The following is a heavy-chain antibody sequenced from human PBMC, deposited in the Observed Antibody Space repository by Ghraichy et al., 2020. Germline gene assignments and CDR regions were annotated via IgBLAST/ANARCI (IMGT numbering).Heavy chain of an antibody. CDR1: GFTFRSYA. V-gene: IGHV3-23*01. CDR2: ISSSSDRT. Sequence: GGSLRLSCTASGFTFRSYAMIWVRQAPGKGLEWVSLISSSSDRTHYADSVKGRFTISRDNSKNMVYLQMTNLRAEDTAMYYCAKDFAWLQIDIPTVGFDSWGHGTLVTVSS. D-gene: IGHD5-24*01. CDR3: AKDFAWLQIDIPTVGFDS. J-gene: IGHJ4*01.